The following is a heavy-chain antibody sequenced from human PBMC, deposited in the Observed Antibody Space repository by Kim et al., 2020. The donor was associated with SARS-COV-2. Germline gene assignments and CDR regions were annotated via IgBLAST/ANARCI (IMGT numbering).Heavy chain of an antibody. CDR3: ARGRFVSSRYGVRNWIDP. CDR1: GGSFSGYY. Sequence: SETLSLTCAVYGGSFSGYYWSWIRQPPGKGLEWIGEINHSGSTNYNPSLKSRVTISVDTSKNQFSLKLSSVTAADTAVYYCARGRFVSSRYGVRNWIDP. D-gene: IGHD6-13*01. V-gene: IGHV4-34*01. J-gene: IGHJ5*02. CDR2: INHSGST.